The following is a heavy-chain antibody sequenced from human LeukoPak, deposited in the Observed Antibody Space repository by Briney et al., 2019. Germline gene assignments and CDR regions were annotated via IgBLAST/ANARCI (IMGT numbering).Heavy chain of an antibody. CDR2: ISNDGRNK. V-gene: IGHV3-30*18. CDR1: GFTFSTYG. Sequence: PGRSLRLSCAATGFTFSTYGMHWVRQAPGKGREGGAVISNDGRNKHYAGSVKGHFTISRDNSRNTLYLQMNNLRAEDTAVYYCAKDLAYCSSTSCYELDHWGQGTLVTVSS. J-gene: IGHJ4*02. D-gene: IGHD2-2*01. CDR3: AKDLAYCSSTSCYELDH.